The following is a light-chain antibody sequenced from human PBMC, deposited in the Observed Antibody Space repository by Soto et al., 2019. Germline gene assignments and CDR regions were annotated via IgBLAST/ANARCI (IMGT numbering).Light chain of an antibody. Sequence: QSVLTQPASVSGSPGQSITISCTGTSSDVGGYNSVSWYQQHPGKAPKLKIYEVSNRPSGVSNRFSGSKSGNTASLTISGLQAEDEAEYYCGSYSRTNTRVFGGGTKLTVL. CDR2: EVS. J-gene: IGLJ2*01. CDR3: GSYSRTNTRV. V-gene: IGLV2-14*01. CDR1: SSDVGGYNS.